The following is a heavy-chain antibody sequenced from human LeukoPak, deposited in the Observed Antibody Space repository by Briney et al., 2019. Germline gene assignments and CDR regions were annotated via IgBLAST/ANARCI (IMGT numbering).Heavy chain of an antibody. J-gene: IGHJ4*02. Sequence: PGGSLRLSCAASGFTVITNDMTWVRQAPGKGLEWVSVLYSDGNTKYADSVQGRFTISRDKSKNTLYLEKNSPSPDDTAVYYCARGVEPLAANTLAYWGQGTPVTVSS. CDR3: ARGVEPLAANTLAY. CDR1: GFTVITND. CDR2: LYSDGNT. V-gene: IGHV3-53*01. D-gene: IGHD1-14*01.